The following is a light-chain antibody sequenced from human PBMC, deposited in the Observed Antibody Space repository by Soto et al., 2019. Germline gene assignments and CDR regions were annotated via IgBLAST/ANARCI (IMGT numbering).Light chain of an antibody. V-gene: IGLV2-14*01. Sequence: QSALTQPASVSGSPGQSITISCTGTSSDVGAYNYVSWYQQHPGKAPKLMIYDVSNRPSGVSNRFSGSKSGNTPSLTISGLHAEDEADYYCTSFTSASTQVFGGGTKVTVL. CDR3: TSFTSASTQV. CDR1: SSDVGAYNY. CDR2: DVS. J-gene: IGLJ2*01.